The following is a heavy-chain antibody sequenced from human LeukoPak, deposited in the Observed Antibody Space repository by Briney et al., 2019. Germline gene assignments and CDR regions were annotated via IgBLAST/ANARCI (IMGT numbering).Heavy chain of an antibody. CDR2: ISYDESNK. CDR3: ARDLGYASETNYGMDV. J-gene: IGHJ6*02. CDR1: GFTFSSYP. Sequence: GGSLRLSCAPSGFTFSSYPMHWVRQAPGKGLEWVAVISYDESNKYYADSVKGRFTISRDNSKNTLYLQMNSLRAEDTAVYYCARDLGYASETNYGMDVWGQGTTVTVFS. V-gene: IGHV3-30-3*01. D-gene: IGHD3-10*01.